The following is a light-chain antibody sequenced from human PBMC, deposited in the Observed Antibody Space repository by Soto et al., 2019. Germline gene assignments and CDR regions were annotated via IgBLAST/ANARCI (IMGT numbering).Light chain of an antibody. CDR2: KAS. CDR1: QNINTW. V-gene: IGKV1-5*03. J-gene: IGKJ1*01. Sequence: DIQVTQSPATVSTSSADRVSITCRASQNINTWLAWYQQKPAKAPKLLILKASSLESGVPSRFSGSGSGTEFTLTISSLQPDDLATYYCQQYNNYFWAFGQGTKVDI. CDR3: QQYNNYFWA.